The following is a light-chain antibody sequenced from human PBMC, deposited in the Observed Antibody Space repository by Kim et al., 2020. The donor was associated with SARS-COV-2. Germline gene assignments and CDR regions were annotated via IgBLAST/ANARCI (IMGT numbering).Light chain of an antibody. V-gene: IGLV2-23*02. CDR3: CSNAAGSTWV. CDR1: SGDIGNDNL. Sequence: QSALTQPASVSGSPGQSVTISCTGSSGDIGNDNLVSWYQHHPGKAPKLLIFEVRKRPSGVSDRFSGSKSGNTASLTVSGLQAEDEADYYCCSNAAGSTWVFGGGTKLTVL. J-gene: IGLJ3*02. CDR2: EVR.